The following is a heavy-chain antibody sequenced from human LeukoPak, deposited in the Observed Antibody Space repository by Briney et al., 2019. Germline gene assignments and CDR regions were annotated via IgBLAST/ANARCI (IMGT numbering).Heavy chain of an antibody. D-gene: IGHD5-24*01. CDR3: ARDITWGMATNPPYHHYMDV. CDR1: RTSITRYY. CDR2: IHSSGNT. Sequence: SETLSLTCTVSRTSITRYYWSWVRQPPGKALEWIGCIHSSGNTNYNPSLKSRVTMSVDTSKNQFSLKMSAVTAADTAVYFCARDITWGMATNPPYHHYMDVWGKGTTVTAAS. J-gene: IGHJ6*03. V-gene: IGHV4-59*01.